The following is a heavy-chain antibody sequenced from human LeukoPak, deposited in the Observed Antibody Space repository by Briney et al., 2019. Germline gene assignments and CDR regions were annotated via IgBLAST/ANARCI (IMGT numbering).Heavy chain of an antibody. CDR2: GHYSGTT. V-gene: IGHV4-59*01. CDR3: ARWGESGDCVVHAFDI. J-gene: IGHJ3*02. D-gene: IGHD2-21*02. Sequence: PSETLSLTCTVSGVSISSYYWNWMRQSPGKGLEWIGYGHYSGTTNYNPSLKSRVTISVDTSKNQFSLKLNSVSAADTAVYYCARWGESGDCVVHAFDIWGQGTMVTVSS. CDR1: GVSISSYY.